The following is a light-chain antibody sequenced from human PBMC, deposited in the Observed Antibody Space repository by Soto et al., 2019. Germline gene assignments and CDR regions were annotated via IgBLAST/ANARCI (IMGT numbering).Light chain of an antibody. J-gene: IGLJ1*01. CDR3: SFYTHENAYV. CDR1: STDFVGYNR. Sequence: QSALTQPPSVSGSPGQSVSISCSGTSTDFVGYNRVSWYQQPPGTAPKLMIYEVSKRPSGVPDRFSGSKSGNTASLTISGLQAADEADYYFSFYTHENAYVFGTGTKVTVL. CDR2: EVS. V-gene: IGLV2-18*01.